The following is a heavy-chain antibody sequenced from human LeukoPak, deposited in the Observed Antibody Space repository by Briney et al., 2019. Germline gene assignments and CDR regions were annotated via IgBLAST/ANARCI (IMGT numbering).Heavy chain of an antibody. Sequence: PSETLSLTCTVSGGSISSHYWGWIRQPPGKGLEWIGYIYYSGSTNYKPSLKSRVTISVDTSKNQFSLKLSSVTAADTAVYYCARGSTGLGAFDIWGQGTMVTVSS. D-gene: IGHD4-17*01. J-gene: IGHJ3*02. CDR1: GGSISSHY. V-gene: IGHV4-59*11. CDR2: IYYSGST. CDR3: ARGSTGLGAFDI.